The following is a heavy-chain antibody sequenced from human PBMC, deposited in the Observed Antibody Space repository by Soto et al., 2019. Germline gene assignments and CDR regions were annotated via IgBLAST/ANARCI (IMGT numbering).Heavy chain of an antibody. CDR2: IYHSGST. V-gene: IGHV4-38-2*01. CDR1: GYSSISGYY. D-gene: IGHD4-17*01. J-gene: IGHJ5*02. CDR3: ARGAATVTPGWFDP. Sequence: SETLSPNCAVSGYSSISGYYCGCIRQTPGKGLEWIASIYHSGSTYYNPSLKSRVTISVDTSKNQFSLKLTSVTAADTAVYYCARGAATVTPGWFDPWGQGIMVTVSS.